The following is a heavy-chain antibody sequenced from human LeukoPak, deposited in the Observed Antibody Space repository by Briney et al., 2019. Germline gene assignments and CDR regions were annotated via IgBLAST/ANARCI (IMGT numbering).Heavy chain of an antibody. J-gene: IGHJ3*02. V-gene: IGHV3-21*01. D-gene: IGHD3-9*01. Sequence: PGGSLRLSCAASGFTFSSHSMNWVRQAPGKGLEWVSSISSSSTYLYYADSVKGRFIISRDNAKSSLYLQMNRLRAEDTAVYFCARDPGDLLRNFQEAGRSFDIWGQGTMVIVSS. CDR3: ARDPGDLLRNFQEAGRSFDI. CDR1: GFTFSSHS. CDR2: ISSSSTYL.